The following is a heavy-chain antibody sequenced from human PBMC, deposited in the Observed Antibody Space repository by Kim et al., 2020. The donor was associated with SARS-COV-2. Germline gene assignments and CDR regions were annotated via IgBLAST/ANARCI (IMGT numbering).Heavy chain of an antibody. V-gene: IGHV4-59*01. D-gene: IGHD3-22*01. Sequence: LKSRVTISVDTSKNQFSLKLSSVTAADTAVYYCARVVTYYYDSSGYAFDIWGQGTMVTVSS. CDR3: ARVVTYYYDSSGYAFDI. J-gene: IGHJ3*02.